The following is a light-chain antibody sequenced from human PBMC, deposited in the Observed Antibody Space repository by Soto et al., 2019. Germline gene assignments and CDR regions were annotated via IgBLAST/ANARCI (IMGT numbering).Light chain of an antibody. Sequence: EIVMTQSPATLSVSPGERATLSCRASQSVSSNLAWSQQKPGQAPRLLIYGASTRATGIPARFSGSGSGTEFTLTISSLQSEDFAVYYCQQYNNWPPRRTFGQGTKVEIK. V-gene: IGKV3-15*01. CDR2: GAS. CDR3: QQYNNWPPRRT. CDR1: QSVSSN. J-gene: IGKJ1*01.